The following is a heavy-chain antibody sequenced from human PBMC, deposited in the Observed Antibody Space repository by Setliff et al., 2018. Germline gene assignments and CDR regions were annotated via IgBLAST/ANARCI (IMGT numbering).Heavy chain of an antibody. V-gene: IGHV3-23*01. CDR3: AKRGPYCSGGTCHYYFDY. CDR2: ISGSGGST. Sequence: PGGSLRLSCAASGFTFSSYAMSWVRQAPGKGLEWVSAISGSGGSTTYEDSVKGRFTISRDNAKNTLYLQMNSLRAEDTAVYYCAKRGPYCSGGTCHYYFDYWGQGTLVTVSS. CDR1: GFTFSSYA. D-gene: IGHD2-15*01. J-gene: IGHJ4*02.